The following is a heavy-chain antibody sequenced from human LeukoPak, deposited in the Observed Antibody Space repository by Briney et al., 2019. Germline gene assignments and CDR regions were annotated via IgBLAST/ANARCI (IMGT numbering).Heavy chain of an antibody. CDR2: IYYSGST. CDR3: ARFRQWLDLGDY. Sequence: PSETLCLTCTVSGGSISSSTSSSYYWGWIRQPPGKGLEWIGSIYYSGSTYYNPYLKSRVTISVDTSKNQFSLKLSSVTAADTAVYYCARFRQWLDLGDYWVQGTHDTVPS. J-gene: IGHJ4*02. V-gene: IGHV4-39*01. CDR1: GGSISSSTSSSYY. D-gene: IGHD6-19*01.